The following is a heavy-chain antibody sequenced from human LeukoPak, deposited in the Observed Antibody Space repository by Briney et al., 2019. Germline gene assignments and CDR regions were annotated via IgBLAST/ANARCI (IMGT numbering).Heavy chain of an antibody. D-gene: IGHD2-8*01. CDR3: AVGYCTNGVCGGS. V-gene: IGHV4-34*01. J-gene: IGHJ5*02. Sequence: SETLSLTCAVYGGSFSGLYWNWIRQPPGKGLEWIGESNPTGSTNYNPSLKSRVTMSLDTSKNQFSLKLSSVTAANTAVYYCAVGYCTNGVCGGSWGQGTLVTVSS. CDR1: GGSFSGLY. CDR2: SNPTGST.